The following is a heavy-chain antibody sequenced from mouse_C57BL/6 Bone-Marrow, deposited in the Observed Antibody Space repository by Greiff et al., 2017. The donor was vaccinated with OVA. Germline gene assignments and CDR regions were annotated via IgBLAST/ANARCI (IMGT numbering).Heavy chain of an antibody. J-gene: IGHJ2*01. CDR1: GYAFTNYL. CDR2: INPGSGGT. V-gene: IGHV1-54*01. CDR3: ARERDITTVVARDY. Sequence: QVQLQQSGAELVRPGTSVKVSCKASGYAFTNYLIEWVKQRPGQGLEWIGVINPGSGGTNYNEKFKGKATLTADKSSSTAYMQLSSLTSEDSAVYFCARERDITTVVARDYWGQGTTLTVSS. D-gene: IGHD1-1*01.